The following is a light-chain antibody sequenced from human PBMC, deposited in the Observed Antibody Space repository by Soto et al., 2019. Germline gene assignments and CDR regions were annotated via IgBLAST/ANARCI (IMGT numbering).Light chain of an antibody. CDR2: AAS. CDR1: QSISSY. CDR3: QQNYAYPWT. Sequence: IQITQSPSSLSASVGDRVTITCRASQSISSYLNWYQQKPGTAPKVLIYAASRLQSGVPSRFSGRGSGTDFTLTITSLQPEDFANYFCQQNYAYPWTFGQGTKADI. J-gene: IGKJ1*01. V-gene: IGKV1-39*01.